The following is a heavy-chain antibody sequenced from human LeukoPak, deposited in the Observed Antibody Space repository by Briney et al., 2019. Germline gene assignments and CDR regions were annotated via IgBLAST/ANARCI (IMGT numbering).Heavy chain of an antibody. J-gene: IGHJ4*02. CDR1: GPSIISGDYY. D-gene: IGHD3-9*01. CDR3: ASCHYDILTGYRREFDY. CDR2: VYYSGSA. Sequence: SETLSLTCTVPGPSIISGDYYWSWIRQSPGKGLEWIGSVYYSGSAYYNPSLKSRLTISADTSKNQFSLRLNSVTAADTALYYCASCHYDILTGYRREFDYWGQGILVTVSS. V-gene: IGHV4-30-4*01.